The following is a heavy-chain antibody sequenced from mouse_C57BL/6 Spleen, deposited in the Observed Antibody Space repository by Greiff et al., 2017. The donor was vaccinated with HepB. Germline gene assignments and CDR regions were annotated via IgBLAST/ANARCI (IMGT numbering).Heavy chain of an antibody. J-gene: IGHJ3*01. Sequence: QVQLQQPGAELVKPGASVKMSCKASGYTFTSNWITWVKQRPGQGLEWIGDIYPGSGSTNYNEKFKSKATLTVDTPSSTAYMQLSSLTSEDSAVYYCAGGGTSWFAYWGQGTLVTVSA. CDR1: GYTFTSNW. D-gene: IGHD4-1*01. CDR3: AGGGTSWFAY. CDR2: IYPGSGST. V-gene: IGHV1-55*01.